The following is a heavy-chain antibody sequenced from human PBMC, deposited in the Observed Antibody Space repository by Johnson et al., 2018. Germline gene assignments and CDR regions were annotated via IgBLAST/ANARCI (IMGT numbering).Heavy chain of an antibody. CDR2: ISSSGSTI. CDR3: ARKGAGYTSSWYYFQH. V-gene: IGHV3-11*01. D-gene: IGHD6-13*01. Sequence: QVQLVESGGGLVKPGESLRLSCAASGFTFSDYYMTWIRQAPGRGLEWVSSISSSGSTISYADSVKGRFTLSRDNAKNSLFRQMNSLRAEDTAVYYCARKGAGYTSSWYYFQHWGQGTLVTVSS. J-gene: IGHJ1*01. CDR1: GFTFSDYY.